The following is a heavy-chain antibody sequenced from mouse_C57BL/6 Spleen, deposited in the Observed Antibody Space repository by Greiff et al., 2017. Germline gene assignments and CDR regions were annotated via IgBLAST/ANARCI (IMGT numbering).Heavy chain of an antibody. J-gene: IGHJ3*01. D-gene: IGHD2-4*01. V-gene: IGHV1-26*01. CDR2: INPNNGGT. CDR1: GYTFTDYY. Sequence: EVKLQQSGPELVKPGASVKISCKASGYTFTDYYMNWVKQSHGKSLEWIGDINPNNGGTSYNQKFKGKATLTVDKSSSTAYMELRSLTSEDSAVYYCARNYDSPFAYWGQGTLVTVSA. CDR3: ARNYDSPFAY.